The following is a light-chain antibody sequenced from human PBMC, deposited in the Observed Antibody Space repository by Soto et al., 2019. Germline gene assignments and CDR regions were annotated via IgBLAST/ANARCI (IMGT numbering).Light chain of an antibody. CDR1: QSVLYSSNNKNY. CDR3: QQYYNPPLT. V-gene: IGKV4-1*01. Sequence: DIVMTQSPDSLAVSLGERATINCKSSQSVLYSSNNKNYLAWYQQKAGQPPKLLIYWASTRQSGVPDRFSGSGSETDFTLTISSLPAEDVAIYYCQQYYNPPLTFGGGTKVEIK. CDR2: WAS. J-gene: IGKJ4*01.